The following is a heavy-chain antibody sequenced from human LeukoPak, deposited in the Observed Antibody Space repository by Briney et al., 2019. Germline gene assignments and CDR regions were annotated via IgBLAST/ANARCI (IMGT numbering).Heavy chain of an antibody. CDR3: ARVGIVGATTGFDY. Sequence: GGSLRLSCAASGFTFSSYSMNWVRQAPGKGLEWVSSITGSSSYIYYADSLKGRFTISRDNAKNSLYLQMNSLRAEDTAVYYCARVGIVGATTGFDYWGQGTLVTVSS. CDR1: GFTFSSYS. J-gene: IGHJ4*02. CDR2: ITGSSSYI. V-gene: IGHV3-21*06. D-gene: IGHD1-26*01.